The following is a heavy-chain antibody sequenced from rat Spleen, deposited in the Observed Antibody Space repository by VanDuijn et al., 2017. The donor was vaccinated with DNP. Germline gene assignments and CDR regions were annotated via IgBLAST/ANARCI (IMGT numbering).Heavy chain of an antibody. CDR1: GFIFSNYD. CDR3: VREGTTTWFAY. CDR2: ISPSGGST. Sequence: EVQLVESGGGLVQPGRSLKLSCAVSGFIFSNYDMAWVRQAPTKGLEWVASISPSGGSTHFRDSVKGRFIVSRDNAKSSLYLHMDSLRSEDTATYYCVREGTTTWFAYWGQGTLVTVSS. D-gene: IGHD1-8*01. V-gene: IGHV5-25*01. J-gene: IGHJ3*01.